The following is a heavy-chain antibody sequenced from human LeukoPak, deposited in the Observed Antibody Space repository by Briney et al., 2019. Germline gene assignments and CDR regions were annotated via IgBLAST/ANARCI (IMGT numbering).Heavy chain of an antibody. CDR1: GFTFSSYS. Sequence: GGSLRLSCAASGFTFSSYSMNWVRQAPGKGLEWVANIKQDGSQKYYVDSVKGRFTISRDNAKNSVYLQMNSLRAGDTAVYYCARIGYSSSCTDYWGQGTLVTVSS. CDR2: IKQDGSQK. V-gene: IGHV3-7*01. D-gene: IGHD2-2*01. CDR3: ARIGYSSSCTDY. J-gene: IGHJ4*02.